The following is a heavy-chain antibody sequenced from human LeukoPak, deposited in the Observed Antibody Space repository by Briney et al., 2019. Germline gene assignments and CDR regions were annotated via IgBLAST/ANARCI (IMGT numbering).Heavy chain of an antibody. CDR1: GGSISGYY. Sequence: SETLSLTCTVSGGSISGYYWTWIRQPPGKGLEWIGYIYSSGSTNYNPSLGSRVTISVDTSKNQFSLKLTSVTAAGTAVYYCAKTVRQWLANDAFAIWGQGTMVTVSS. J-gene: IGHJ3*02. D-gene: IGHD6-19*01. CDR2: IYSSGST. CDR3: AKTVRQWLANDAFAI. V-gene: IGHV4-59*01.